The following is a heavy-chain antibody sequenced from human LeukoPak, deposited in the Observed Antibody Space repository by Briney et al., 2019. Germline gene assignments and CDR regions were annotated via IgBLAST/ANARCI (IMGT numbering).Heavy chain of an antibody. CDR1: GGSISSSSYY. V-gene: IGHV4-39*07. CDR2: IYYSGST. J-gene: IGHJ5*02. CDR3: ARRMVRGVKEFDP. D-gene: IGHD3-10*01. Sequence: SETLSLTCTVSGGSISSSSYYWGWIRQPPGKGLEWIGSIYYSGSTYYSPSLKSRVTISVDTSKNQFSLKLSSVTAADTAVYYCARRMVRGVKEFDPWGQGTLVTVSS.